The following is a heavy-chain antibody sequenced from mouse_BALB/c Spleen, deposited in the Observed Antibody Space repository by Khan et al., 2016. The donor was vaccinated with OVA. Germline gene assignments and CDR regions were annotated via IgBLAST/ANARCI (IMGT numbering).Heavy chain of an antibody. Sequence: QVHVKQSGAELAAPGTSGQMSCKASGYTFSTYWIHWVKQRPGQGLEWFGYITPSSGYTYYNQTFNDKAALTTDKSTSTANMQLSSLTSEDSAVYYCARDRIDYWGQGTTLTVCS. V-gene: IGHV1-4*01. CDR2: ITPSSGYT. CDR1: GYTFSTYW. J-gene: IGHJ2*01. CDR3: ARDRIDY.